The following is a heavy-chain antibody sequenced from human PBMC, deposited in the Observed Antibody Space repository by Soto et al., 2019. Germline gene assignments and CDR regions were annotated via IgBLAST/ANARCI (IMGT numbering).Heavy chain of an antibody. CDR3: VRSPRSVGGSYRPDY. Sequence: GSLRLSCAASGLTFSSYWMHWVRQVPEKGLVWVSRMNSDGSITNYADAVKGRFTISRDNVKNTLYLQINSLRAEDTAVYYCVRSPRSVGGSYRPDYWGQGTLVTVSS. CDR2: MNSDGSIT. D-gene: IGHD3-16*02. V-gene: IGHV3-74*01. CDR1: GLTFSSYW. J-gene: IGHJ4*02.